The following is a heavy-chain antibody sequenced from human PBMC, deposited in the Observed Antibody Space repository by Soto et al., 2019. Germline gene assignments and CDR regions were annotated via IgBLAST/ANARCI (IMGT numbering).Heavy chain of an antibody. V-gene: IGHV6-1*01. CDR2: TYYRSKWYN. CDR3: ARSNAADRPRVGYYYFMDV. D-gene: IGHD1-1*01. J-gene: IGHJ6*03. CDR1: GDSVSSHTVV. Sequence: QVQLQQSGPGLVKPSQTLSLTCAISGDSVSSHTVVWSWIMQSPSRGLEWLGMTYYRSKWYNDYAGSVKSRVTINPDTTKNQFSLQLNSVTPEDTAVYFCARSNAADRPRVGYYYFMDVWGKGTTVTVSS.